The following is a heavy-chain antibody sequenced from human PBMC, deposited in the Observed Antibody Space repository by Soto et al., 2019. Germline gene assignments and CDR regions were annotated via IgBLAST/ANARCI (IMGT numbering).Heavy chain of an antibody. CDR2: IKGEADGGTT. V-gene: IGHV3-15*01. Sequence: GSLRLSCAASGFTFSNAWMSWVRQAPGKGLEWVGRIKGEADGGTTDYAAPVKGRITISRDHSKDTLYLQMNSLKTEDTAVYYCKTGLSNGYYNFDYWGEGTPVTV. J-gene: IGHJ4*02. D-gene: IGHD3-22*01. CDR3: KTGLSNGYYNFDY. CDR1: GFTFSNAW.